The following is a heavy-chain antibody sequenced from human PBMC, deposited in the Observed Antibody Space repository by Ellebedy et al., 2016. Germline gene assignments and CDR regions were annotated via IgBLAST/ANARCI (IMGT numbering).Heavy chain of an antibody. CDR3: ARHDAVAGTLDY. Sequence: SETLSLTCTVSGGSISSSSYYWGWIRQPPGKGLEWIGSIYYSGSTYYNPSLKSRVTISVDASKNQFSLKLSSVTAADMAVYYCARHDAVAGTLDYWGQGTLVTVSS. CDR2: IYYSGST. D-gene: IGHD6-19*01. J-gene: IGHJ4*02. V-gene: IGHV4-39*01. CDR1: GGSISSSSYY.